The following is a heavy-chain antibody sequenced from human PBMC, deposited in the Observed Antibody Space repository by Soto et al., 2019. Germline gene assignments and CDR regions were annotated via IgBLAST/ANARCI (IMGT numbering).Heavy chain of an antibody. CDR3: ARYSIAVAGTYYWGYYFDY. CDR1: GFTFSSYA. J-gene: IGHJ4*02. CDR2: ISYDGSNK. Sequence: QVQLVESGGGVVQPGRSLRLSCAASGFTFSSYAMHWVRQAPGKGLEWVAVISYDGSNKYYADSVKGRFTISRDNSKNTLYLQMNSLRADDTAVYYCARYSIAVAGTYYWGYYFDYWGQGTLVTVSS. V-gene: IGHV3-30-3*01. D-gene: IGHD6-19*01.